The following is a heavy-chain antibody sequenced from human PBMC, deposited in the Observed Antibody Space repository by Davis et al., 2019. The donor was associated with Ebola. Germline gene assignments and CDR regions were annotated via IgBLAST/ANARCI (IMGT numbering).Heavy chain of an antibody. V-gene: IGHV1-2*02. CDR3: AREDCSDGRAGRCHQNFDY. Sequence: ASVKVSCKAFVFTLTDYYMHWVRHVPGQGLEYVGWISPNGGDTRYAQTFQGRVTMTRDTAISTTYMELSGLTSDDTAVYYCAREDCSDGRAGRCHQNFDYWGQGTLVTVSS. J-gene: IGHJ4*02. CDR1: VFTLTDYY. CDR2: ISPNGGDT. D-gene: IGHD2-8*01.